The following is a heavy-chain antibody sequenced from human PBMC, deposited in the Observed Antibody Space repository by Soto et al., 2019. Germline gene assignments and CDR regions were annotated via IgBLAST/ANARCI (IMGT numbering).Heavy chain of an antibody. Sequence: ETLSLTCGVSGYSITSGFYWGWVRQSPGKGLEWIGSISYSAKTFYNPSLASRLSIAVDTSMNQFSLRLTSVTAADTALYYCTRGAGAPWVRFDSWGQGTLVTVSS. V-gene: IGHV4-38-2*01. CDR2: ISYSAKT. J-gene: IGHJ4*02. D-gene: IGHD3-22*01. CDR3: TRGAGAPWVRFDS. CDR1: GYSITSGFY.